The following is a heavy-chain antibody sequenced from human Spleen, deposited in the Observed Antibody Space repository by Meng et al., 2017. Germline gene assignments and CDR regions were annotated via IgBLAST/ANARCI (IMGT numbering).Heavy chain of an antibody. D-gene: IGHD1-26*01. CDR1: GSSVSHNY. CDR3: ARSPIDKYELSALPLDY. CDR2: IYSGGDT. J-gene: IGHJ4*02. Sequence: GRSLRSSCQAPGSSVSHNYMSWVRQALGKGLEWVSVIYSGGDTYYANSVQGRFTISRDNSKNTVFLQINSLRSEDTAVYYCARSPIDKYELSALPLDYWGQGTLVTVSS. V-gene: IGHV3-66*02.